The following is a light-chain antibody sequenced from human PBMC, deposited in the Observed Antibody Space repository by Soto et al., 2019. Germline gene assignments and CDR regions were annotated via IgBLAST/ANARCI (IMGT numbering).Light chain of an antibody. Sequence: QSVLTQPASVSGSPGQSITISCTGTSSDVGGYNYVSWYQQHPGKAPKLMIYEVSNRPSGVSNRFSSSKSGNTASLTISGLQAEDEADYYCSSYTSSSTLLFGGGTKVTVL. CDR3: SSYTSSSTLL. J-gene: IGLJ2*01. V-gene: IGLV2-14*01. CDR1: SSDVGGYNY. CDR2: EVS.